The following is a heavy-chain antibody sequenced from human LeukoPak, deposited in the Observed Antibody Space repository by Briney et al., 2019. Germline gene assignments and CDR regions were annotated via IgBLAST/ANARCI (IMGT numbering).Heavy chain of an antibody. CDR2: IIPIFGTA. Sequence: SVKVSCKASGGTFSSYAISWVRQAPGQGLEWMGGIIPIFGTANYAQKFQGRVTITADESTSTAYMELSSLRSEDTAVYYCASGDGVAVPAAIWDAFDIWGQGTMVTVSS. CDR3: ASGDGVAVPAAIWDAFDI. CDR1: GGTFSSYA. D-gene: IGHD2-2*02. V-gene: IGHV1-69*01. J-gene: IGHJ3*02.